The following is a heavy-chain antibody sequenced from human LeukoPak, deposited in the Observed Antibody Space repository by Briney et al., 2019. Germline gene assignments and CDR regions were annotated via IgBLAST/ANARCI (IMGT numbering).Heavy chain of an antibody. CDR3: ATPPTVTRNY. CDR1: GFTFSSYA. CDR2: ISGSGGRT. Sequence: GGSLRLSCAASGFTFSSYAMSWVRQAPGKGLEWVSSISGSGGRTYHADPVRGRFTISRDNSKNTLYLQMNSLRAEDTAVYYCATPPTVTRNYWGQGILVTVSS. D-gene: IGHD4-17*01. V-gene: IGHV3-23*01. J-gene: IGHJ4*02.